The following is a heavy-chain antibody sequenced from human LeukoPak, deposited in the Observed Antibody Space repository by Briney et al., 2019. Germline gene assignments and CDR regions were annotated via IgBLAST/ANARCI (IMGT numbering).Heavy chain of an antibody. CDR3: AKNSGSTFYGSDSPG. D-gene: IGHD3-10*01. CDR1: GFPFRSYS. J-gene: IGHJ4*02. Sequence: GGSLRLSCAASGFPFRSYSMNWVRQAPGKGLEWVSSISSSSTHIYYADSVKGRFTISRDNAKNSLYLKMNSLTVDDTAVYYCAKNSGSTFYGSDSPGWGQGTLVTVSS. CDR2: ISSSSTHI. V-gene: IGHV3-21*04.